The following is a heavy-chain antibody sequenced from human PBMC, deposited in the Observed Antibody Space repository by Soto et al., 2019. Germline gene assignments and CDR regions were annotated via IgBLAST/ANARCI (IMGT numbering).Heavy chain of an antibody. D-gene: IGHD1-26*01. CDR2: IRGDLVTT. CDR1: GFTFSDHA. CDR3: VKEGKMGVEGFDF. V-gene: IGHV3-23*01. Sequence: EMQLLESGGGLVQPGGSLKLSCATSGFTFSDHAMHWVRQAPGEGLEWVSGIRGDLVTTPYADSVKGRFTISRDNSKNTLNLQMTSLRAEDTAIYYCVKEGKMGVEGFDFWGQGTLVTVSS. J-gene: IGHJ4*02.